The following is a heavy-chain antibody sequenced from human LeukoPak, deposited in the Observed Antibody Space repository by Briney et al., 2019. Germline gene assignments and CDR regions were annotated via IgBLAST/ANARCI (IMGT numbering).Heavy chain of an antibody. CDR3: ARVRGSGSFQGNFDY. CDR2: IYYSGST. CDR1: GGSISSSSYY. V-gene: IGHV4-39*07. Sequence: PSETLSLTCTVSGGSISSSSYYRGWIRQPPGKGLEWIGSIYYSGSTYYNPSLKSRVTISVDTSKNQFSLKLSSVTAADTAVYYCARVRGSGSFQGNFDYWGQGTLVTVSS. J-gene: IGHJ4*02. D-gene: IGHD1-26*01.